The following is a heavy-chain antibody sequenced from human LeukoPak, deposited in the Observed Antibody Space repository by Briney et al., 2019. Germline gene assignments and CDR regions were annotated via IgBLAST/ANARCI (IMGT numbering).Heavy chain of an antibody. Sequence: ASVKVSCKASGYTFTDYYMHWVRQAPGQGLDWVGLINSSSGATDYAQKFQGRVTMTRDTSNNTSYMELSRLRSDDTAVYYCAREFRTTTWSFDAFDLWGQGTMVTVSS. CDR3: AREFRTTTWSFDAFDL. J-gene: IGHJ3*01. CDR2: INSSSGAT. V-gene: IGHV1-2*02. D-gene: IGHD1/OR15-1a*01. CDR1: GYTFTDYY.